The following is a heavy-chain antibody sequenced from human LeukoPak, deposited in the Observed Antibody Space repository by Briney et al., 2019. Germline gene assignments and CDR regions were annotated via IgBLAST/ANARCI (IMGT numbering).Heavy chain of an antibody. V-gene: IGHV4-31*03. J-gene: IGHJ6*03. CDR1: GGSISSGGYY. Sequence: PSETLSLTCTVSGGSISSGGYYWSWIRQHPGKGLEWIGYIYYSGSTYYNPSLKSRVTISVDTSKNQFSLKLSSVTAADTAVYYCARDTSYHYYMDVWGKGTTVTVSS. CDR3: ARDTSYHYYMDV. CDR2: IYYSGST. D-gene: IGHD2/OR15-2a*01.